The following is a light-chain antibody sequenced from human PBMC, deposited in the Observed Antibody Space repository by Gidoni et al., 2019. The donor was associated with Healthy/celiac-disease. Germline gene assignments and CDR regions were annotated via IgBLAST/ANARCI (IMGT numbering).Light chain of an antibody. Sequence: DIHMTQSPSSLSASVGDRVTITCRASQSISSYLNWYQQKTGKAPTRLIYAASSLQSGVPSRFRGRGSGTDFTLTISSLQPEDFATYYCQQSYSTPPWTFGQGTKVEIK. CDR2: AAS. CDR1: QSISSY. CDR3: QQSYSTPPWT. V-gene: IGKV1-39*01. J-gene: IGKJ1*01.